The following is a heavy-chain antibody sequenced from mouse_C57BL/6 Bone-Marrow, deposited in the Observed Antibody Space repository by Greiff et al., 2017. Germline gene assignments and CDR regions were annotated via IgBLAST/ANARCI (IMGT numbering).Heavy chain of an antibody. CDR3: ARSESWFAY. J-gene: IGHJ3*01. Sequence: QVQLQESGPELVKPGASVKISCKASGYAFRSSWMNWVKQRPGQGLEWIGLIYPGDGDTNYNGKFKGKATLTADKSSSTAYMQLSSLTSEDSAVCVYARSESWFAYWGQGTLVTVSA. CDR2: IYPGDGDT. CDR1: GYAFRSSW. V-gene: IGHV1-82*01.